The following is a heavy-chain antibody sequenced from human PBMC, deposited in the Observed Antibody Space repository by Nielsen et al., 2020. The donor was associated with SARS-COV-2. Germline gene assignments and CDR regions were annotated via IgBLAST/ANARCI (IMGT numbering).Heavy chain of an antibody. D-gene: IGHD3-22*01. CDR3: VKGTLYYYDSSGYSYNQNFDY. Sequence: VRQAPGKGLEYVSAISSNGGSTYYVDSVKGRFTISRDNSKNTLYLQMSSLRAEDTAVYYCVKGTLYYYDSSGYSYNQNFDYWGQGTLVTVSS. V-gene: IGHV3-64D*06. J-gene: IGHJ4*02. CDR2: ISSNGGST.